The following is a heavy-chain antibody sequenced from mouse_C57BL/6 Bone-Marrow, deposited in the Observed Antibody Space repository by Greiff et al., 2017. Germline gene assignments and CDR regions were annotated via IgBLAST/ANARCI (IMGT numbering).Heavy chain of an antibody. Sequence: VKLVESGPGLVAPSQSLSISCTVSGFSLTSYGVDWVRQPPGKGLEWLGVIWGGGSTNYNSALMYRLSIRKDNSKSQVFLKMNSLQTDDTAMYYCAKQGNFFYYAMDYCGQGTSVTVSS. D-gene: IGHD2-1*01. CDR3: AKQGNFFYYAMDY. CDR1: GFSLTSYG. J-gene: IGHJ4*01. CDR2: IWGGGST. V-gene: IGHV2-9*01.